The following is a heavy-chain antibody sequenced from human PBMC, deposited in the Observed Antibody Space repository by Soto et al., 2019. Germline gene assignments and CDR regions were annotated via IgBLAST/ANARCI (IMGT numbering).Heavy chain of an antibody. Sequence: ASVKVSCKASGGTFSSYAISWVRQAPGQGLEWMGGIIPIFGTANYAQKFQGRVTITADESTSTAYMELSSLRSEDTAVYYCAGQYYYDSSGYPFYFDYWGQGTLVTVS. V-gene: IGHV1-69*13. CDR3: AGQYYYDSSGYPFYFDY. CDR1: GGTFSSYA. D-gene: IGHD3-22*01. J-gene: IGHJ4*02. CDR2: IIPIFGTA.